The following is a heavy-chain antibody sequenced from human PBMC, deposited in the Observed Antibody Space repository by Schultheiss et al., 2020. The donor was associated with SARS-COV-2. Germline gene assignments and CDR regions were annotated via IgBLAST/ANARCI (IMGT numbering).Heavy chain of an antibody. D-gene: IGHD2-15*01. J-gene: IGHJ6*02. V-gene: IGHV3-23*01. CDR3: ARDGYLYCSGGSCYPTFYYYYGMDV. Sequence: GGSLRLSCAASGFTFSSYSMNWVRQAPGKGLEWVSAISGSGGSTYYADSVKGRFTISRDNSKNALYLQMNSLRAEDTAVYYCARDGYLYCSGGSCYPTFYYYYGMDVWGQGTTVTVSS. CDR2: ISGSGGST. CDR1: GFTFSSYS.